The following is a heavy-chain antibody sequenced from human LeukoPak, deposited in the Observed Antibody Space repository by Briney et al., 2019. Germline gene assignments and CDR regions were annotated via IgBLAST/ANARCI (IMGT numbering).Heavy chain of an antibody. J-gene: IGHJ4*02. D-gene: IGHD1-26*01. V-gene: IGHV3-7*01. Sequence: GGSLRLSCAASGFTFSSYWMSWVRQAPGKGLEWVANIKYDGSEKYYVDSVKGRFTISRDNAKNSLYLQMNSLRAEDTAVYYCASLLVGATRGGYFDYWGQGTLVTVSS. CDR2: IKYDGSEK. CDR3: ASLLVGATRGGYFDY. CDR1: GFTFSSYW.